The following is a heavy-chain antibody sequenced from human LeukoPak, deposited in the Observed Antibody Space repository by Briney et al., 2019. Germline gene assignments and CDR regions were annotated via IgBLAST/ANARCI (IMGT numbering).Heavy chain of an antibody. Sequence: PGGFLRLSCAASGFTFSSYAMSWVRQAPGKGLEWVSAISGSGGSTYYADSVKGRFTISRDNSKNTLYLQMNSLRAEDTAVYYCAKFLRRGHRTYQLLVQYYFDYWGQGTLVTVSS. D-gene: IGHD5-24*01. CDR3: AKFLRRGHRTYQLLVQYYFDY. J-gene: IGHJ4*02. V-gene: IGHV3-23*01. CDR1: GFTFSSYA. CDR2: ISGSGGST.